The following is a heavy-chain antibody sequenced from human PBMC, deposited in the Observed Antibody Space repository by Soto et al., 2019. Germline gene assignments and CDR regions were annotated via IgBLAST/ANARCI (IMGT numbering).Heavy chain of an antibody. J-gene: IGHJ3*02. D-gene: IGHD3-10*01. CDR3: GTDRWGGAFDM. CDR2: IKEDGSVK. CDR1: GFSLRSDW. V-gene: IGHV3-7*01. Sequence: GGSLRLSCAAIGFSLRSDWMAWVRQIPGKGLEFVANIKEDGSVKNYVDSVKGRFSISRDNDKDSLYLQMNSLRAEDTAVYYCGTDRWGGAFDMWGQGTTVTVSS.